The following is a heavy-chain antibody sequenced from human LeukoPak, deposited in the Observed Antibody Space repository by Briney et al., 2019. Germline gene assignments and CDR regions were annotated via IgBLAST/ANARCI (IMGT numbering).Heavy chain of an antibody. D-gene: IGHD3-10*01. V-gene: IGHV1-18*01. CDR1: GYTFTNYG. CDR2: ISAYNGNT. J-gene: IGHJ4*02. CDR3: ARDNPSLSGSYPDY. Sequence: ASVKVSCKASGYTFTNYGISWVRQAPGQGLEWMGWISAYNGNTNYAQKLQGRVTMTTDTSTSTAYMELRSLRSDDTAVYYCARDNPSLSGSYPDYWGQGTLVTVSS.